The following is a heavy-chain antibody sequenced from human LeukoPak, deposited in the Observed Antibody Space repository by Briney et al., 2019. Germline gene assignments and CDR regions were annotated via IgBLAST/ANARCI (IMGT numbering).Heavy chain of an antibody. D-gene: IGHD2-2*01. V-gene: IGHV3-33*01. CDR2: IWYDGSNK. Sequence: GGSLRLSCAASGFTFSSYGMHWVRQAPGKGLEWVAVIWYDGSNKYYADSVKGRFTISRVNSKNTLYLQMNSLRAEDTAVYYCARGYQLLEGGFDYWGQGTLVTVSS. CDR3: ARGYQLLEGGFDY. J-gene: IGHJ4*02. CDR1: GFTFSSYG.